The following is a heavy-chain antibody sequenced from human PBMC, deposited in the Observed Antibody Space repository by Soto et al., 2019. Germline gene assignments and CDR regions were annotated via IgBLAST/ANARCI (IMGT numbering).Heavy chain of an antibody. D-gene: IGHD2-21*01. V-gene: IGHV3-23*01. CDR1: GFTFSDYA. J-gene: IGHJ4*02. CDR2: ISGAGNSA. Sequence: EVQLMESGGGLVQPGGSLRLSCAASGFTFSDYAMSWVRQAPGKGLEWVSAISGAGNSASHASSVQGRFVISRDNSKNTLFMQINSLTAEDTAANYCAKNDCGYTTGQLIDHWAQGTLVTLSS. CDR3: AKNDCGYTTGQLIDH.